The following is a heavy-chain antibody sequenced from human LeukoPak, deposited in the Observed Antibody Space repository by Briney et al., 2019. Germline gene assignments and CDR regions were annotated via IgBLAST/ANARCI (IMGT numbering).Heavy chain of an antibody. J-gene: IGHJ6*02. CDR2: IYYSGST. CDR1: GGSISSGGSY. Sequence: SQTLSLTCTVSGGSISSGGSYWSWIRQHPGKGLEWIGYIYYSGSTYYNPSLKSRVTISVDTSKNQFSLKLSSVTAAETAVYYCARGPYCSSTSCFGMDVWGQGTTVTVSS. CDR3: ARGPYCSSTSCFGMDV. V-gene: IGHV4-31*03. D-gene: IGHD2-2*01.